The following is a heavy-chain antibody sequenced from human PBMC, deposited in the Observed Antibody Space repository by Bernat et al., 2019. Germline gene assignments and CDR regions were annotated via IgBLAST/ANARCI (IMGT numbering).Heavy chain of an antibody. CDR2: IKSKTDGGTT. J-gene: IGHJ4*02. D-gene: IGHD3-10*01. Sequence: EVQLVESGGGLVKPGGSLRLSCAASGFTFSNAWMNWVRQAPGKGLEGVGRIKSKTDGGTTDYAAPVKGRFTISRDDSKNTLYLQMNSLKTEDTAVYYCTTVEKWELLWFGELLGVDYWGQGTLVTVSS. V-gene: IGHV3-15*07. CDR1: GFTFSNAW. CDR3: TTVEKWELLWFGELLGVDY.